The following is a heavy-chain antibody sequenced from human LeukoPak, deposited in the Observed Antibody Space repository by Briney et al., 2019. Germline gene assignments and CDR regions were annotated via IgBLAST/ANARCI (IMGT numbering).Heavy chain of an antibody. V-gene: IGHV3-23*01. CDR3: ARDRTPITMIRGDYFDY. D-gene: IGHD3-10*01. CDR1: GFTFSSSA. Sequence: PGGSLRLSCAASGFTFSSSAMSWVRQVPGKGLEWVSGISASGTITYYVDSVKGRFTISRDNSKNTLSLQMNSLRVEDTAVYYRARDRTPITMIRGDYFDYWGQGTLVTVSS. CDR2: ISASGTIT. J-gene: IGHJ4*02.